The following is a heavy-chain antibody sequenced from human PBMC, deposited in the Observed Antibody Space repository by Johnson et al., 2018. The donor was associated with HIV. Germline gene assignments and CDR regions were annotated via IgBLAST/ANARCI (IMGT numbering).Heavy chain of an antibody. CDR3: ARGYCSGGSCYSEYAFDI. Sequence: QVQLVESGGGLVQPGGSLRLSCAASGFTFSTYAMSWVRQAPGKGPEWVALISYDGSNAYYADSVKGRFTVSRDNSKNTLYLQMISLRAEDTAVYYCARGYCSGGSCYSEYAFDIWGQGTMVTVSS. V-gene: IGHV3-30*03. J-gene: IGHJ3*02. D-gene: IGHD2-15*01. CDR2: ISYDGSNA. CDR1: GFTFSTYA.